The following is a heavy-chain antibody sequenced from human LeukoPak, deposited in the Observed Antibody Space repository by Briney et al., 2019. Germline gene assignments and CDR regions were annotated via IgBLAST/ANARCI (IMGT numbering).Heavy chain of an antibody. CDR2: IKRDGSEK. D-gene: IGHD3-3*01. CDR1: KVTFSDYW. CDR3: ARIWSGSEIFSSDYYYYMDV. J-gene: IGHJ6*03. Sequence: GGSLRLSCVASKVTFSDYWMSWVRQAPGEGLQWVANIKRDGSEKYYVDSVKGRFTISRDNAKNSLDLQMTNLRAEDTAVYYCARIWSGSEIFSSDYYYYMDVWGKGTTVTVSS. V-gene: IGHV3-7*01.